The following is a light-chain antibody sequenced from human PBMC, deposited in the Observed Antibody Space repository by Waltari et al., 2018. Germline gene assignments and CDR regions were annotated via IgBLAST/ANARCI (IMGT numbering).Light chain of an antibody. CDR2: LDG. V-gene: IGLV3-21*02. J-gene: IGLJ3*02. Sequence: SSVLTQAPSVSVVPGQTATVTCGGDNIGGRSVHWYQQRPGRAPVLVVYLDGDRPSGIPDGFSGSRAGNAASRTISRVEAGDEAYYYCHVWDGKTVMFGGGTKLTVL. CDR3: HVWDGKTVM. CDR1: NIGGRS.